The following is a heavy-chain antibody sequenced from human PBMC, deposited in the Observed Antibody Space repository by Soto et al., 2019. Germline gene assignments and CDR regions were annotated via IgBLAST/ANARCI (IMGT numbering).Heavy chain of an antibody. Sequence: QVQLVQSGAEVKKPGASVKVSCKASGYNFISYDINWVRQAPGQGLEWMGWMNPDTDFGNIGYAPKFQGSVTMTTXXXXXXXXXXXXXXXXXXXXXXXXXXXXXXYNSYYGLDAWGQGTTVIVSS. J-gene: IGHJ6*02. CDR2: MNPDTDFGNI. CDR1: GYNFISYD. V-gene: IGHV1-8*01. CDR3: XXXXXXYNSYYGLDA.